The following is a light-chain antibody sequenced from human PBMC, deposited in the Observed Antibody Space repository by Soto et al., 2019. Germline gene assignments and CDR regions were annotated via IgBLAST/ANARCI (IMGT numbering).Light chain of an antibody. CDR1: SSDVGGFDY. V-gene: IGLV2-14*03. CDR3: TSYSDGATLLV. Sequence: QSVLTQPASVSGSPGQSITISCTGTSSDVGGFDYVSWFQHYPGKAPKLIIFDVTNRPSGISHRFSGSKSGNTASLTISGLLTEDEADYYCTSYSDGATLLVFGGGTQLTVL. J-gene: IGLJ3*02. CDR2: DVT.